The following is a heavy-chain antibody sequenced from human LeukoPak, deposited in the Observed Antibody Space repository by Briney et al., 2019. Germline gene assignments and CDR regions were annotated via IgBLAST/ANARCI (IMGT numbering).Heavy chain of an antibody. V-gene: IGHV4-30-2*01. J-gene: IGHJ4*02. CDR3: ARVRAYSYWFDY. Sequence: SETLSLTCAVSGGSISSSGYSWSWIRQPPGKGLEWIGYIYHSGSTYYNPSLKSRVTISVDRSKNQFSLKLSSVTAADTAVYYCARVRAYSYWFDYWGQGTLVTVSS. D-gene: IGHD2-15*01. CDR1: GGSISSSGYS. CDR2: IYHSGST.